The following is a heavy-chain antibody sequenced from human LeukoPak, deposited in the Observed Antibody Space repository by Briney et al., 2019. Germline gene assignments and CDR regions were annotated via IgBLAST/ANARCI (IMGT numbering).Heavy chain of an antibody. CDR2: IKEDGSEK. J-gene: IGHJ5*02. CDR3: TRGRLTMT. D-gene: IGHD3-22*01. Sequence: AGGSLSLSCAASGFTFSSSWMSWVRQARGKGLEWVANIKEDGSEKCYVEPVKGRFSISRDNAKNSLYLQMNSLRVEDTAVYYCTRGRLTMTWGQGTLVTVSS. CDR1: GFTFSSSW. V-gene: IGHV3-7*01.